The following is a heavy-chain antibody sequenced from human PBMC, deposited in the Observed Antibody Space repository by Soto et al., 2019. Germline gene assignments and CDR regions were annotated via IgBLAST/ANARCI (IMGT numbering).Heavy chain of an antibody. J-gene: IGHJ6*02. CDR3: ARDVIAAAGTEGFYYYYYGMDV. Sequence: QVQLVQSGAEVKKPGASVKVSCKASGYTFTSYYMHWVRQAPGQGLEWMGIINPSGGSTSYAQKFQGRVTMTRDTSTSTVYMELSSLRSEDTAVYYCARDVIAAAGTEGFYYYYYGMDVWGQGTTVTVSS. D-gene: IGHD6-13*01. V-gene: IGHV1-46*01. CDR1: GYTFTSYY. CDR2: INPSGGST.